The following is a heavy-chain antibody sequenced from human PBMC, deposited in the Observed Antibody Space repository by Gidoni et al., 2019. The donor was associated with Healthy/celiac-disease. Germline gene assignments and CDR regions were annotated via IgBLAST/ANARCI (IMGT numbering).Heavy chain of an antibody. D-gene: IGHD4-17*01. V-gene: IGHV3-64*01. J-gene: IGHJ4*02. CDR1: GFTFSSYA. CDR2: ISSNGGST. Sequence: EVQLVESGGGLVQPGGSLRLSCAASGFTFSSYAMHWVRQAPGKGLEYVSAISSNGGSTYYANSVKGRFTISRDNSKNTLYLQMGSLRAEDMAVYYCARGYGDVNFDYWGQGTLVTVSS. CDR3: ARGYGDVNFDY.